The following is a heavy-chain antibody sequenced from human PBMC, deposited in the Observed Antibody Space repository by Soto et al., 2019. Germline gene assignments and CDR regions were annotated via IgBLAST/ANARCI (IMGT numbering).Heavy chain of an antibody. J-gene: IGHJ3*02. V-gene: IGHV1-8*01. CDR1: GYTFTSYD. Sequence: ASVKVSCKSSGYTFTSYDINCVRQATGQGLEWMGWMNPNSGNTGYAQKFQGRVTMTRNTSISTAYMELSSLRSEDTAVYYCARGTMTDDAFDIWGQGTMVTVSS. CDR2: MNPNSGNT. D-gene: IGHD4-17*01. CDR3: ARGTMTDDAFDI.